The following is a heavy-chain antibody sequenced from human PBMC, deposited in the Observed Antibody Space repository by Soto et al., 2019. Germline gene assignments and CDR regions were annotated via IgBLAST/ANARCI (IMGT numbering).Heavy chain of an antibody. Sequence: QVQLVQSGAEEKKPGASVKVSCKASGYTFTSYAMHWVRQAPGQRLEWMGWINAGNGNTKYSPKFQGRVTITRDTSASTAYMELSSLRSEDTAVYYCARGSGWYPPFDYWGQGTLVTVSS. D-gene: IGHD6-19*01. CDR2: INAGNGNT. V-gene: IGHV1-3*05. J-gene: IGHJ4*02. CDR3: ARGSGWYPPFDY. CDR1: GYTFTSYA.